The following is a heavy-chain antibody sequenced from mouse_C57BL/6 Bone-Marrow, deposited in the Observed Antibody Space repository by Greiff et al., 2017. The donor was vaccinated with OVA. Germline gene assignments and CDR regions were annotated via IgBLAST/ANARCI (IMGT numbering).Heavy chain of an antibody. CDR1: GYTFTDYE. CDR3: TRGDYDAWFAY. V-gene: IGHV1-15*01. Sequence: VQLQQSGAELVRPGASVTLSCKASGYTFTDYEMHWVKQTPVHGLEWIGAIDPETGGTAYNQKFKGKAILTADKSSSTAYMELRSLTSEDSAVYDCTRGDYDAWFAYWGQGTLVTVSA. CDR2: IDPETGGT. J-gene: IGHJ3*01. D-gene: IGHD2-4*01.